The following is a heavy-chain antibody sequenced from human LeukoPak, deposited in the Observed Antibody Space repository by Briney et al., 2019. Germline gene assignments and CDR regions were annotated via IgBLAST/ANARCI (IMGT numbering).Heavy chain of an antibody. CDR2: INPSGGST. Sequence: ASVKVSCKASGYTFTSYYMHWVRQAPGQGLEWMGIINPSGGSTSYAQKLQGRVTMTRDTSTSTVYMELSSLRSEDTAVYYCARDLGGSGSYPNPYFDYWGQGTLVTVSS. J-gene: IGHJ4*02. D-gene: IGHD3-10*01. CDR1: GYTFTSYY. V-gene: IGHV1-46*01. CDR3: ARDLGGSGSYPNPYFDY.